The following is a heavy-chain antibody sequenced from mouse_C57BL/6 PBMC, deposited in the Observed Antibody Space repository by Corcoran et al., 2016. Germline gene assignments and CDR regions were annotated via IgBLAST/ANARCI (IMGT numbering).Heavy chain of an antibody. CDR3: ARPIITTVVAGDDY. CDR1: GYTFTTYG. CDR2: INTYSGVP. V-gene: IGHV9-3*01. Sequence: QIQLVQSGPELKKPGETVKISCKASGYTFTTYGMSWVKQAPGKGLKWMGWINTYSGVPTYADDFKGRFAFSLETSASTAYLQINNLKNEDTATYFCARPIITTVVAGDDYWGQGTTLTVSS. D-gene: IGHD1-1*01. J-gene: IGHJ2*01.